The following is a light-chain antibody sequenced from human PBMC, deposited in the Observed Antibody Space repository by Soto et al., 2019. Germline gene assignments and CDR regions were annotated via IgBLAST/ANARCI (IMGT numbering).Light chain of an antibody. J-gene: IGKJ2*01. CDR2: GAS. CDR3: QQYGSSPYT. V-gene: IGKV3-20*01. Sequence: EIVLTQSPGTLSLSPGERATLSCRASQSVSSSYLAWYQQKPGQAPRLLIYGASSRATGIPDRFSGSGSGTDLTLTISRLEPEDFAVYYSQQYGSSPYTFGQGTKLEIK. CDR1: QSVSSSY.